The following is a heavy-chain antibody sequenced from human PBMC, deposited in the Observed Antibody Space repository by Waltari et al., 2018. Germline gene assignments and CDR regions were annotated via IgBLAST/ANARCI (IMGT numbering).Heavy chain of an antibody. CDR1: GGSISSYY. J-gene: IGHJ3*02. CDR2: IYYSGST. CDR3: ARQGHYYDSSGYYYLDI. Sequence: QVQLQESGPGLVKPSETLSLTCTVSGGSISSYYWSWIRQPPGKGLEWIGYIYYSGSTNYNPSLKSRVTISVDTSKNQFSLKLSSVTAADTAVYYCARQGHYYDSSGYYYLDIWGQGTMVTVSS. V-gene: IGHV4-59*08. D-gene: IGHD3-22*01.